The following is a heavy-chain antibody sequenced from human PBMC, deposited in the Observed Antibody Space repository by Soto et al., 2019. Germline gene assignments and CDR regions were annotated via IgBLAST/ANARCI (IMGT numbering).Heavy chain of an antibody. J-gene: IGHJ4*02. V-gene: IGHV3-7*01. CDR3: ARDGVAAGLYFDN. CDR1: GFIFRSYW. D-gene: IGHD2-15*01. CDR2: INQDGSEK. Sequence: GVSLRLSCAASGFIFRSYWMSWVRQAPGKGLEWVANINQDGSEKYYVDSVRGRFIISRDNAENSLYLQMNSLRAEDTAVYYCARDGVAAGLYFDNWGQGTLVTVSS.